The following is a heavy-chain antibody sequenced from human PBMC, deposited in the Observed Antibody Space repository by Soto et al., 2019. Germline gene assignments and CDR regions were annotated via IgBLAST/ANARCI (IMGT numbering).Heavy chain of an antibody. CDR3: ARVPHYYGSGYYYYYGMDV. V-gene: IGHV4-31*11. J-gene: IGHJ6*02. CDR2: IYYSGST. D-gene: IGHD3-10*01. Sequence: PSETLSLTCAVYGGSGGSFSGYYWSWIRQHPGKGLEWIGYIYYSGSTYYNPSLKSRVTISVDTSKNQFSLKLSSVTAADTAVYYCARVPHYYGSGYYYYYGMDVWGQGTTVTVSS. CDR1: GGSGGSFSGYY.